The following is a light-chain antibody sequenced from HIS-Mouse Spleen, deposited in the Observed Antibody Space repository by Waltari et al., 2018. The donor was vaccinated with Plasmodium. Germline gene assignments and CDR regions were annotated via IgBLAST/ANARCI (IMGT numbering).Light chain of an antibody. CDR3: QAWDSSTAV. J-gene: IGLJ3*02. CDR2: QDS. CDR1: KLGAKY. V-gene: IGLV3-1*01. Sequence: SYELTQPPSVSVSPGQPASITCSGDKLGAKYACWYQQKPCQSPVLVIYQDSKRPSGIPERFSGSNSGNTATLTISGTQAMDEADYYCQAWDSSTAVFGGGTKLTVL.